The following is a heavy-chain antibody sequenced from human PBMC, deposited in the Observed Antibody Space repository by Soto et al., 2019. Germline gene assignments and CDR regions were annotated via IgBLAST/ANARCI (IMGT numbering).Heavy chain of an antibody. V-gene: IGHV2-26*01. CDR3: ARIAERSYSYFYGMDF. J-gene: IGHJ6*02. CDR1: GFSLSNARMG. CDR2: IFSNGAK. Sequence: QVTLKESGPVLVKPAETLTLTCTVSGFSLSNARMGVSWIRQPPGQALEWLAHIFSNGAKSYSPSLKSRFTISKDTSRRQVVLTMTNVDPVDTATYYCARIAERSYSYFYGMDFWGHGNTVTVS.